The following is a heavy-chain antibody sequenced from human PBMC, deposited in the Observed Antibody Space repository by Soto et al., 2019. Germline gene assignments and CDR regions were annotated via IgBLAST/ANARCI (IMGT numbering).Heavy chain of an antibody. V-gene: IGHV3-33*01. J-gene: IGHJ4*02. Sequence: HPGGSLRLSCAASGFTFSSYGMHWVRQAPGKGLEWVAVIWYDGSNKYYADSVKGRFTISRDNSKNTLYLQMNSLRAEDTVVYYCARDFLAVAGTGCLDYWGQGTLVTVSS. CDR3: ARDFLAVAGTGCLDY. CDR1: GFTFSSYG. D-gene: IGHD6-19*01. CDR2: IWYDGSNK.